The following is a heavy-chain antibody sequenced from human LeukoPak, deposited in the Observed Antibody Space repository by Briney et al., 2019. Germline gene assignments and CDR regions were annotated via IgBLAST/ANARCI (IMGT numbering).Heavy chain of an antibody. J-gene: IGHJ4*02. CDR3: ARRPPYDSSGYYYVFDY. Sequence: SETLSLTCTVSGGSISSSSYYWGWIRQPPGKGLEWIGSIYYSGSTYYNPSLKSRVTISVDTSKNQFSLKLSSVTAADTAVYYCARRPPYDSSGYYYVFDYWGQGTLVTVSS. CDR1: GGSISSSSYY. D-gene: IGHD3-22*01. CDR2: IYYSGST. V-gene: IGHV4-39*01.